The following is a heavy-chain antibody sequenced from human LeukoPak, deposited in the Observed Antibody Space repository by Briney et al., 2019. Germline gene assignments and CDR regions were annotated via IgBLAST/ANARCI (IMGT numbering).Heavy chain of an antibody. CDR2: ISTSSGTT. V-gene: IGHV3-48*01. Sequence: PGGSLRLSCAASGFTFSSYNMNWVRQAPGKGLEWLSYISTSSGTTYYADSVKGRFTISRDNAKNSLYLQMNSLRAEDTAVYYCAKAKSYYSNYDYWGQGTLVTVSS. CDR3: AKAKSYYSNYDY. CDR1: GFTFSSYN. D-gene: IGHD4-11*01. J-gene: IGHJ4*02.